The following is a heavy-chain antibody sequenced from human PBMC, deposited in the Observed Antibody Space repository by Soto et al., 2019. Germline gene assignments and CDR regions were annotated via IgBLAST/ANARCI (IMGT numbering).Heavy chain of an antibody. CDR3: AMTPGAFDI. CDR2: IYYSGST. D-gene: IGHD2-15*01. Sequence: SETLCLTCTVSGGSISSYYWSWIRQPPGKGLEWIGYIYYSGSTNYNPSLKSRVTISVDTSKNQFSLKLSSVTAADTAVYYCAMTPGAFDIWGQGTMVTVSS. V-gene: IGHV4-59*08. J-gene: IGHJ3*02. CDR1: GGSISSYY.